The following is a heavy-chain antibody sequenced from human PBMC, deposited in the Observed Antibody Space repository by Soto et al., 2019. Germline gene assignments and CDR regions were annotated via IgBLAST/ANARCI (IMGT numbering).Heavy chain of an antibody. CDR3: ARLQYTVVTALDI. Sequence: SETLSLTCSVSGVSIGSHFWSWIRQAPGKGPELVGYIYHTVNTKYNPALKSRVTISMDTSKNQLSLQLGSVTAADTAVYYCARLQYTVVTALDIWGQGTMVTVSS. D-gene: IGHD2-15*01. J-gene: IGHJ3*02. V-gene: IGHV4-59*11. CDR2: IYHTVNT. CDR1: GVSIGSHF.